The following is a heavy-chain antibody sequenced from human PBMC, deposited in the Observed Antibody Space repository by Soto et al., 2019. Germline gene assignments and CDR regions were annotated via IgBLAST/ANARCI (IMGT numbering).Heavy chain of an antibody. CDR3: TTDGGTVTDAFDI. D-gene: IGHD4-17*01. J-gene: IGHJ3*02. CDR2: IKSKTDGGTT. CDR1: GFTFSNAW. V-gene: IGHV3-15*07. Sequence: ELQLVESGGGLVKPGGSLRLSCAASGFTFSNAWMNWVRQAPVKGLEGVGRIKSKTDGGTTDYAAPVKGRFTISRDDSKKTLYLQKNSLKNEDTAVYYCTTDGGTVTDAFDIWGQGTMVTVSS.